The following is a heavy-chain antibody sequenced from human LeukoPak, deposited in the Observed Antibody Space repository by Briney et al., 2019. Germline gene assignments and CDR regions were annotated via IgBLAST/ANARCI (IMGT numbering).Heavy chain of an antibody. CDR3: ARSGVRGPYYYYYMDV. Sequence: PGGSLRLSCAASGFTFSSYGMHWVRQAPGKGLEWVAFIRYDGSNKYYADSVKGRFTISRDNSKNTLYLQMNSLRAEDTALYHCARSGVRGPYYYYYMDVWGKGTTVTISS. D-gene: IGHD3-10*01. V-gene: IGHV3-30*02. CDR1: GFTFSSYG. J-gene: IGHJ6*03. CDR2: IRYDGSNK.